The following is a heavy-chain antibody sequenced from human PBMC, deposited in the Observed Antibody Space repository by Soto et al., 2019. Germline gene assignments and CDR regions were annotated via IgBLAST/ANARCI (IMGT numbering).Heavy chain of an antibody. CDR2: IKSRGGGGTT. D-gene: IGHD3-3*01. CDR1: GFTFSDFRDAR. CDR3: SWSDYHYFGS. V-gene: IGHV3-15*01. Sequence: GGSLSLCFTTSGFTFSDFRDARMGWVGQAPGIGREWGSPIKSRGGGGTTDYAAHETGSSTISRDNSKRTVYLQMNSLGIEDKAVYYCSWSDYHYFGSWGQGTLVTVSS. J-gene: IGHJ4*02.